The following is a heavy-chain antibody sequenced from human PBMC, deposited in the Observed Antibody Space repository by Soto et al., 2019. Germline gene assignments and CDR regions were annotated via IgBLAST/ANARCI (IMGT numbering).Heavy chain of an antibody. CDR3: ARCGAGTVDY. D-gene: IGHD1-26*01. Sequence: SETLSLTCTVSGGSISSYYWSWIRQPPGKGLEWIGYIYYSGSTNYNPSLKSRVTISVDTSKNQFSLKLSSVTAADTAVYYCARCGAGTVDYWGQGTLVTVSS. J-gene: IGHJ4*02. CDR1: GGSISSYY. CDR2: IYYSGST. V-gene: IGHV4-59*08.